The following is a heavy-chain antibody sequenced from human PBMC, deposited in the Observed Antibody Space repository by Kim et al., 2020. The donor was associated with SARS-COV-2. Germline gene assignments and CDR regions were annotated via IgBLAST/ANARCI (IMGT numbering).Heavy chain of an antibody. D-gene: IGHD3-3*01. CDR3: AEKPAGRSA. V-gene: IGHV3-30*18. J-gene: IGHJ1*01. CDR1: GFTFVSYG. CDR2: ISYDGSNI. Sequence: GGSLILSCLASGFTFVSYGMQWARQAPGKGLQWVAVISYDGSNIYYADSVKGRFTISRDNSKNTLYLQMNSLRAEDTAVYYCAEKPAGRSAWGQ.